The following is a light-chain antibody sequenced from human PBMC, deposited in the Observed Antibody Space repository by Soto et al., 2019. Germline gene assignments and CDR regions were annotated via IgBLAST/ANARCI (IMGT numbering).Light chain of an antibody. V-gene: IGLV2-14*01. CDR3: TSYASGSSHVV. Sequence: QSVLTQPASVSASPGQSITLSCTGTSSDIGGYDYVSWYQRHPGKAPKLIIYDVNNRPSGVSNRFSGSKSGNTASLTISGLQAEDEADYYCTSYASGSSHVVFGGGTKLTVL. CDR2: DVN. J-gene: IGLJ2*01. CDR1: SSDIGGYDY.